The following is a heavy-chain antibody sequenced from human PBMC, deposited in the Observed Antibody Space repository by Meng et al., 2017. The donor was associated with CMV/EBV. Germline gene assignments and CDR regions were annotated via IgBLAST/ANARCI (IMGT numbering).Heavy chain of an antibody. CDR3: ARAKIVPAAIPLDAFDI. V-gene: IGHV1-2*02. J-gene: IGHJ3*02. CDR1: GYTFTGYY. D-gene: IGHD2-2*02. CDR2: INPNSGGT. Sequence: ASVKVSCKASGYTFTGYYMHWVRQAPGQGLEWMGWINPNSGGTNYAQKFQGRATMTRDTSISTAYMELSRLRSDDTAVYYCARAKIVPAAIPLDAFDIWGQGTMVTVSS.